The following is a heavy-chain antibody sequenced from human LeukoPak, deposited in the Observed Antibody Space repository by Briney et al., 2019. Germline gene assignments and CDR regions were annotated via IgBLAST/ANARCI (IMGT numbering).Heavy chain of an antibody. CDR3: ARGNIAAAGTLDC. V-gene: IGHV3-21*01. Sequence: GGSLRLSCAASGFTFSSYSMNWVRQAPGKGLEWVSSISSSSSYIYYADSVKGRFTISRDNAKNSLYLQMNSLRAEDTAVYYCARGNIAAAGTLDCWGQGTLVTVSS. CDR1: GFTFSSYS. J-gene: IGHJ4*02. D-gene: IGHD6-13*01. CDR2: ISSSSSYI.